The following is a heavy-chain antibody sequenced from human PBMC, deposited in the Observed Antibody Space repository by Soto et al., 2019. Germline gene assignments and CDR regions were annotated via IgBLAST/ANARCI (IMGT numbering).Heavy chain of an antibody. Sequence: QVQLVQSGAEVKKPGASVKVSCKASGYAFTTYDINWVRQATGQGPEWMGWMNPNSGHTVYAEKFQGRVTVTRDTSINTAYMELSSLRSEDSAVYYCARGSMWLGAYGMDVWGQGTTVTVSS. CDR3: ARGSMWLGAYGMDV. J-gene: IGHJ6*02. V-gene: IGHV1-8*01. D-gene: IGHD3-10*01. CDR1: GYAFTTYD. CDR2: MNPNSGHT.